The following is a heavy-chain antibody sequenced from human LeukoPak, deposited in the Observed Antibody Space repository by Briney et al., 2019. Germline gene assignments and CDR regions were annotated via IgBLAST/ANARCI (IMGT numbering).Heavy chain of an antibody. CDR2: INPNSGGT. CDR3: ARADYYDSSGKLD. Sequence: ASVKVSCKASGYTFTGCYMHWVRQAPGQGLEWMGRINPNSGGTNYAQKFQGRVTMTRDTSISTAYMELSRLRSDDTAVYYCARADYYDSSGKLDWGQGTLVTVSS. V-gene: IGHV1-2*06. CDR1: GYTFTGCY. J-gene: IGHJ4*02. D-gene: IGHD3-22*01.